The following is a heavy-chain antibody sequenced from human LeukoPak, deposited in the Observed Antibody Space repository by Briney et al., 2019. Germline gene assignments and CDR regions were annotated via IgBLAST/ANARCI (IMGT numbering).Heavy chain of an antibody. D-gene: IGHD6-19*01. CDR1: GFTFNNYA. CDR2: ISSSGGST. V-gene: IGHV3-23*01. J-gene: IGHJ5*02. CDR3: ARQGLSSGWNNWFDP. Sequence: GGSLRLSCAASGFTFNNYAMSWVRQAPGKGLEWVSAISSSGGSTYYADSVKGRFSISRDNSKSTLFLQMNSLRAEDTAVYYCARQGLSSGWNNWFDPWGQGTLVTVSS.